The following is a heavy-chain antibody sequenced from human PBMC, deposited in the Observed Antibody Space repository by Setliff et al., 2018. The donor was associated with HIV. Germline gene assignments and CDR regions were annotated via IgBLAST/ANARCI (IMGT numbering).Heavy chain of an antibody. CDR2: MYYSGNT. J-gene: IGHJ6*02. Sequence: SETLSLTCAVSSGSITSSNWWNWVRQPPGKGLEWIGSMYYSGNTYYNPSLKSRVTISVDTSKNQFSLKLNSVTVADTAVYYCARDGDHNYYGMDVWGQGTTVTVSS. D-gene: IGHD3-10*01. CDR1: SGSITSSNW. CDR3: ARDGDHNYYGMDV. V-gene: IGHV4-4*02.